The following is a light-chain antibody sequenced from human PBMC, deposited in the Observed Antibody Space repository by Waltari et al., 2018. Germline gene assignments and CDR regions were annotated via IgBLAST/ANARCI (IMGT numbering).Light chain of an antibody. CDR2: LGS. CDR3: MQALQTPYT. Sequence: DIVMTQSPLSLSVTPGEAASISCRSSQSLLHSNGYNYLDWYLQKPGQSPQLLIYLGSNRASGVPDRFSGSASGTDFTLKISRVEADDVGVYYCMQALQTPYTCGQGTKLEIK. J-gene: IGKJ2*01. V-gene: IGKV2-28*01. CDR1: QSLLHSNGYNY.